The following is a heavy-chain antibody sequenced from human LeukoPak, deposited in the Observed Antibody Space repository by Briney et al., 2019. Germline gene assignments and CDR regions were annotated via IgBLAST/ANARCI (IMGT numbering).Heavy chain of an antibody. Sequence: PGGSLRLSCAASGFTFSSYAMHWVRQAPGKGLEWVAVISYDGSNKYYADSVKGRFTISRDNSKNTLYLQMNSLRAEDTAVYYCARAGADSYGDYVYFDYWGQGTLVTASS. J-gene: IGHJ4*02. V-gene: IGHV3-30*04. CDR1: GFTFSSYA. CDR3: ARAGADSYGDYVYFDY. D-gene: IGHD4-17*01. CDR2: ISYDGSNK.